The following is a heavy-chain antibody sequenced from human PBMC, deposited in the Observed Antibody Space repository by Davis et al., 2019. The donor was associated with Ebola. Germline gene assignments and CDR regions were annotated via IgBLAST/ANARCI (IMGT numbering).Heavy chain of an antibody. Sequence: ASVKVSCKASGYTFTSYDINWVRQATGQGLEWMGWMNPNSGNTGYAQKFQGRVTMTRDTSISTAYMELSRLRSDDTAVYYCARDWKPNYYDSSGYYTPGYYGMDVWGQGTTVTVSS. D-gene: IGHD3-22*01. CDR3: ARDWKPNYYDSSGYYTPGYYGMDV. CDR2: MNPNSGNT. J-gene: IGHJ6*02. V-gene: IGHV1-8*01. CDR1: GYTFTSYD.